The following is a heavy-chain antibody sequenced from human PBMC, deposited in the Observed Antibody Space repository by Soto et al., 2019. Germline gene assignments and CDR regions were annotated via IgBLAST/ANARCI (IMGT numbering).Heavy chain of an antibody. CDR1: GGSFSGYY. CDR2: INHSGST. J-gene: IGHJ5*02. Sequence: TLXLTCSVYGGSFSGYYWSWIRQPPGKGLEWIGEINHSGSTNYNPSLKSRVTISVDTSKNQFSLKLSSVTAADTAVYYCAREQQQLGLNWFDPWGQGTLVTVSS. CDR3: AREQQQLGLNWFDP. V-gene: IGHV4-34*01. D-gene: IGHD6-13*01.